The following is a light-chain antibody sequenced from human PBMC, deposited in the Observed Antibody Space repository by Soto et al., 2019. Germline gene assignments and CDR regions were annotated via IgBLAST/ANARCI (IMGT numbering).Light chain of an antibody. CDR3: QQSYSSPFYT. CDR2: GAS. Sequence: EIVLTQSPGTLSLSPGEGATLSCRASQNIYNNYLAWYQQKPGQAPRLLISGASSRATGIPDRFSGSGSGTDFTLTISSLQPEDFATYYCQQSYSSPFYTFGQGTKLEIK. CDR1: QNIYNNY. J-gene: IGKJ2*01. V-gene: IGKV3-20*01.